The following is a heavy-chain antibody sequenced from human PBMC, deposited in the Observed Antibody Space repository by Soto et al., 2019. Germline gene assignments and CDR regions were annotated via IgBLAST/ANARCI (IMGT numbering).Heavy chain of an antibody. D-gene: IGHD3-3*01. J-gene: IGHJ5*02. Sequence: QVQLVQSGAEVKKPGSSVKVSCKASGGTFSSYTISWVRQAPGQGLEWMGRIIPILGIANYAQKFQGRVTITADKSTRTAYMERSSLRSEDTAVYYCAAETVDYDFWSGYYTGRGPWFDPWGQGTLVTVSS. CDR1: GGTFSSYT. V-gene: IGHV1-69*02. CDR3: AAETVDYDFWSGYYTGRGPWFDP. CDR2: IIPILGIA.